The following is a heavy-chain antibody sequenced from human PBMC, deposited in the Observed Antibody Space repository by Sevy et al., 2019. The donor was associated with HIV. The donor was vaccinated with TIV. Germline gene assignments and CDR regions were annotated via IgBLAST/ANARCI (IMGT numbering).Heavy chain of an antibody. CDR1: GGSISSYY. V-gene: IGHV4-59*01. Sequence: SETLSLTCTVSGGSISSYYWSWIRQPPGKGLEWIGYIYYSGSTNYNPSLKSRVTISVDTSKNQFSLKLSSVTAADTAEYYCARDRDYDSSGYYYRDYGMDVWGQGTTVTVSS. D-gene: IGHD3-22*01. CDR2: IYYSGST. CDR3: ARDRDYDSSGYYYRDYGMDV. J-gene: IGHJ6*02.